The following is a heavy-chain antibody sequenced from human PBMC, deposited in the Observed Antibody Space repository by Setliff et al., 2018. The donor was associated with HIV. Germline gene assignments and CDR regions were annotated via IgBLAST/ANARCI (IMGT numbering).Heavy chain of an antibody. CDR2: ISWKSGSL. J-gene: IGHJ4*02. CDR1: GFIFDDYA. Sequence: PGGSLRLSCAASGFIFDDYAMHWVRQAPGKGLEWASGISWKSGSLGYADSVKGRFTISRDNAKNSLYLQMNSLRAEDMALYYCVRDGVGTTPFDYWGQGSLVTVSS. V-gene: IGHV3-9*03. D-gene: IGHD1-26*01. CDR3: VRDGVGTTPFDY.